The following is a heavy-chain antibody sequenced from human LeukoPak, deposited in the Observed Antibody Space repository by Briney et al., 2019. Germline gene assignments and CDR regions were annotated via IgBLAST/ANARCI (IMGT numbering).Heavy chain of an antibody. D-gene: IGHD3-22*01. CDR2: ISSSSSYI. V-gene: IGHV3-21*01. CDR3: ARMAGADDYYDSSYPSDY. J-gene: IGHJ4*02. Sequence: GGSLRLSCAASGFTFSSYSMNWVRQAPGKGLEWVSSISSSSSYIYYADSVKGRFTISRDNAKNSLYLQMNSLRAEDTAVYYCARMAGADDYYDSSYPSDYWGQGTLVTVSS. CDR1: GFTFSSYS.